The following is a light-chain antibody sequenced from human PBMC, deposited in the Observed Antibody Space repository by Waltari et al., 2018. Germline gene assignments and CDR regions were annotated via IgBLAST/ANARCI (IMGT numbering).Light chain of an antibody. V-gene: IGLV3-10*01. CDR2: EDS. J-gene: IGLJ3*02. CDR1: ALPKKY. CDR3: YSADSSGNHRV. Sequence: SYELTQPPSVSVSPGQTARITCAGDALPKKYAFWYQQKSGHAPVLVIYEDSKRPSGIPERFSGSNSGTMATLTISGAQVEDEADYYCYSADSSGNHRVFGGGTKLTIL.